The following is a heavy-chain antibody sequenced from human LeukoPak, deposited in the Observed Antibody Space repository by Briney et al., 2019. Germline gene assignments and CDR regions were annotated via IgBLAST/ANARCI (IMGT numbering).Heavy chain of an antibody. J-gene: IGHJ6*02. D-gene: IGHD6-6*01. CDR2: IYYSGST. CDR3: ARTMYSSSSRGDYYYYGMDV. CDR1: GGSISSSSYY. V-gene: IGHV4-39*01. Sequence: SETLSLTCTVSGGSISSSSYYWGWIRQPPGKGLEWIGSIYYSGSTYYNPSLKSRVTISVDTSKNQFSLKLSSVTAAGTAVYYCARTMYSSSSRGDYYYYGMDVWGQGTTVTVSS.